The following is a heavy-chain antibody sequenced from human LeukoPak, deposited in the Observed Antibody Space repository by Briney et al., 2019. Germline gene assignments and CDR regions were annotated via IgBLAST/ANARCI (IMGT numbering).Heavy chain of an antibody. CDR2: ISGSGGST. CDR3: AKDIFMVGATNAFDI. J-gene: IGHJ3*02. Sequence: ASVKVSCKASGGTFSSYAMSWVRQAPGKGLEWVSAISGSGGSTYYADSVKGRFTISRDNSKNTLYLQMNSLRAEDTAVYYCAKDIFMVGATNAFDIWGQGTMVTVSS. CDR1: GGTFSSYA. D-gene: IGHD1-26*01. V-gene: IGHV3-23*01.